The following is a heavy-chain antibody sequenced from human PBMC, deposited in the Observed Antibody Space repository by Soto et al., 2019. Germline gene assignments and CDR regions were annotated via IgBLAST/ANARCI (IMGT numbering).Heavy chain of an antibody. J-gene: IGHJ4*02. Sequence: QVQLQESGPGLVEPSQTLSLTCTVSGDSISSGYFWSWIRQSPGKGLEWIGHTYNSGTTYNNPSHRSRGTISIDTSRNQFSMRLTSVTVADTAVYYCARGPSADKIDYWGQGTLVTVSS. CDR3: ARGPSADKIDY. CDR2: TYNSGTT. D-gene: IGHD3-3*01. V-gene: IGHV4-30-4*01. CDR1: GDSISSGYF.